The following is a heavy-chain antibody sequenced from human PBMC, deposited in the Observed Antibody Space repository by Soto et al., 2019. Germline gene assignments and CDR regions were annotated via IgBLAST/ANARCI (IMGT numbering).Heavy chain of an antibody. Sequence: QVQLVESGGGVVQPGRSLRLSCAASGFTLSSYGMHWVRQAPGKGLEWVAVISYDGSNKYYADSVKGRFTISRDNCKITLYLQMNSLRAEDTALSYCVKDTAYDDWSMDVWGQGTTVTVSS. V-gene: IGHV3-30*18. CDR1: GFTLSSYG. D-gene: IGHD3-9*01. CDR2: ISYDGSNK. CDR3: VKDTAYDDWSMDV. J-gene: IGHJ6*02.